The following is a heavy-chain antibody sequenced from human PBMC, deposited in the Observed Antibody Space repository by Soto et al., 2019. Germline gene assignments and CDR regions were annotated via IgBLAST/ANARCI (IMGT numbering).Heavy chain of an antibody. Sequence: SETLSLTCAVSGGSVSSTNWWTWVRQPPGKRLEWIGEIYYSGRTNYNPSLKSRVTISVDTSKNQFSLKLSSVTAADTAVYYCARPSVEMATIWYFDLWGQGTTVTVSS. V-gene: IGHV4-4*02. J-gene: IGHJ6*02. CDR1: GGSVSSTNW. CDR2: IYYSGRT. D-gene: IGHD5-12*01. CDR3: ARPSVEMATIWYFDL.